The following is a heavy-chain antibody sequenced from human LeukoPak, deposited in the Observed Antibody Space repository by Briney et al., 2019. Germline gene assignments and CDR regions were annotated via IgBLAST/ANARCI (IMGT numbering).Heavy chain of an antibody. CDR1: GGSISSYY. CDR2: IYYSGST. CDR3: ARVPTIFGPYYYYYMNV. V-gene: IGHV4-59*01. D-gene: IGHD3-3*01. Sequence: SETLSLTCTVSGGSISSYYWSWIRQPPGKGLEWIGYIYYSGSTNYNPSLKSRVTISVDTSKNQFSLKLSSVTAADTAVYYCARVPTIFGPYYYYYMNVWGKGTTVTVSS. J-gene: IGHJ6*03.